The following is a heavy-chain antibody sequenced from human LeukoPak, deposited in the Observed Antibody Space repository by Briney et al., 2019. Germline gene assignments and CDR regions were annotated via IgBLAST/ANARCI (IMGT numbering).Heavy chain of an antibody. V-gene: IGHV3-48*03. CDR2: ISDGGRDI. CDR1: GFIFSDYE. Sequence: YPGGSLRLSCATPGFIFSDYEMLWVRQAPGKGLAWVAYISDGGRDIYYADSVQGRFTISRDNAKNTLYLQMNSLRVEDTGGYYCARDGRGWQLRPDSFHMWGQGTMVTVSS. CDR3: ARDGRGWQLRPDSFHM. J-gene: IGHJ3*02. D-gene: IGHD6-19*01.